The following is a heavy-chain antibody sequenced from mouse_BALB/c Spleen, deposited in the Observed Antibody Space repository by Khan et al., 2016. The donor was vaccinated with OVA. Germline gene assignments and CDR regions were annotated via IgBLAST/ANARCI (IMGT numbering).Heavy chain of an antibody. CDR3: ARGRAY. J-gene: IGHJ3*01. D-gene: IGHD3-3*01. CDR2: ITYSGST. CDR1: GYSITSDYA. V-gene: IGHV3-2*02. Sequence: EVQLQESGPGLVKPSQSLSLTCTVTGYSITSDYAWNWIRQFPGNKLEWMGYITYSGSTSYIPSLKSRISINRDTSKNQFFLQLNSETSEDTATYYCARGRAYWGQGTLVTVSA.